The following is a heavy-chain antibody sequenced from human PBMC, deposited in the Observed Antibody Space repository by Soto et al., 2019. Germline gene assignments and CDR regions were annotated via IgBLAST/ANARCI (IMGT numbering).Heavy chain of an antibody. J-gene: IGHJ6*02. V-gene: IGHV3-30-3*01. CDR3: ARGGSGWYKEGMDV. CDR1: GFTFSSYA. CDR2: ISYDGSNK. D-gene: IGHD6-19*01. Sequence: QVQLVESGGGVVQPGRSLRLSCEASGFTFSSYAMHWVRQAPGKGLEWVAVISYDGSNKYYADSVKGRFTISRDNSKNTLYLPMNSLRAEDTAVYYCARGGSGWYKEGMDVWGQGTTVTVSS.